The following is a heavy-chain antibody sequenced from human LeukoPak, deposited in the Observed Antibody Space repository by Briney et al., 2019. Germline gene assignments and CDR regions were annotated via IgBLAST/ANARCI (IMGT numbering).Heavy chain of an antibody. V-gene: IGHV3-49*01. J-gene: IGHJ4*02. CDR2: IRNKADGGTP. D-gene: IGHD1-26*01. CDR3: TRDPPTRY. CDR1: GFTFGDYT. Sequence: GGSLRLSCTASGFTFGDYTITWIRQAPGRGLEWVGFIRNKADGGTPEYAAPVKGRFTISRDGSKNIAYLQMNSLKTDDTAVYYCTRDPPTRYWGQGTLVSVSS.